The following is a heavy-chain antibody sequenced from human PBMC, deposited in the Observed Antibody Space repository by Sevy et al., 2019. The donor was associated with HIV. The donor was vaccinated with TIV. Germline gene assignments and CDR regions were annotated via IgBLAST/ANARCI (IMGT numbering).Heavy chain of an antibody. D-gene: IGHD3-16*01. Sequence: GGYLRLSCAASGFTFSANWMNLVRQAPGKGLEWVDNIKADGSDKHYVDTVEGRFTISRDNAKNLLFLQMNSLRVEDTAVYYCAHETFGRFESWGQGTLVTVSS. V-gene: IGHV3-7*01. J-gene: IGHJ4*02. CDR3: AHETFGRFES. CDR1: GFTFSANW. CDR2: IKADGSDK.